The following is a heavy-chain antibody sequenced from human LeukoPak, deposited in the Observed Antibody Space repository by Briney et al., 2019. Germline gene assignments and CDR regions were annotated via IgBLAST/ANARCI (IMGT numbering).Heavy chain of an antibody. D-gene: IGHD1/OR15-1a*01. CDR3: ARQISENKDY. J-gene: IGHJ4*02. CDR1: GVSISGSY. Sequence: RPSETLSLTCSVSGVSISGSYWIWIQQSPGRGLEWIASIFYREGFSYGGTTFYNPSLESRVTISIDTSKNAFSLKLTSVTAADTAVYYCARQISENKDYWGQGTLVTVSS. CDR2: IFYREGFSYGGTT. V-gene: IGHV4-59*04.